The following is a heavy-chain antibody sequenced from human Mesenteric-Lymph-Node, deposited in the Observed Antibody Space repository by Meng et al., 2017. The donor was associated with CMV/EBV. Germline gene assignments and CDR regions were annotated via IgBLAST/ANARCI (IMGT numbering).Heavy chain of an antibody. D-gene: IGHD3-10*01. CDR3: ARDGVRGLDY. Sequence: GESLKISCAASGFTFSNYGMHWVRQAPGKGLEWVTFIWYDGSNKYYADSGKGRFTISRDNSKNTLYLQMNTLRVEDTAVYYCARDGVRGLDYWGQGTLVTVSS. J-gene: IGHJ4*02. V-gene: IGHV3-30*02. CDR1: GFTFSNYG. CDR2: IWYDGSNK.